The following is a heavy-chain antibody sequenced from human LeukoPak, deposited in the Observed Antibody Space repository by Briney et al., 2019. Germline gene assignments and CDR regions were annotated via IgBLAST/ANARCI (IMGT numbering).Heavy chain of an antibody. V-gene: IGHV3-9*01. D-gene: IGHD3-16*01. J-gene: IGHJ4*02. CDR2: ISWNSGSI. Sequence: GGSLRLSCAASGFTFDDYAMHWVRQAPGKGLEWVSGISWNSGSIGYADSVKGRFTISRDNAKNSLYLQVNSLRAEDTALYYCAKDIAYEITFVGAIQSWGQGTLVTVSS. CDR3: AKDIAYEITFVGAIQS. CDR1: GFTFDDYA.